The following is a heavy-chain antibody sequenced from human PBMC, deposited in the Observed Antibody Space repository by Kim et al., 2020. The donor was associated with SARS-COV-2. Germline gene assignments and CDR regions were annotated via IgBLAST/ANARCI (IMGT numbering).Heavy chain of an antibody. CDR1: GGSISSGGYY. CDR3: AAGSYPTNFDY. Sequence: SETLSLTCTVSGGSISSGGYYWSWIRQHPGKGLEWIGYIYYSGSTYYNPSLKSRVTISVDTSKNQFSLKLSSVTAADTAVYYCAAGSYPTNFDYWGQGTLVTVSS. V-gene: IGHV4-31*03. J-gene: IGHJ4*02. CDR2: IYYSGST. D-gene: IGHD3-10*01.